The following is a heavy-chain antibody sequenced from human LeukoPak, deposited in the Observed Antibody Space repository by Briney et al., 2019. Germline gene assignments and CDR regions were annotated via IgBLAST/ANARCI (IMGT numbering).Heavy chain of an antibody. J-gene: IGHJ4*02. CDR2: ISSRSGTI. CDR1: GFTFDTYG. V-gene: IGHV3-48*04. Sequence: GGSLRLSCAASGFTFDTYGMNWVRQAPGKGLEWVSYISSRSGTIYYADSVKGRFTMSRDNAKNSLYLQTTSLRVEDTAVYYCTRVGPGRDLGYWGQGTLVTVSS. CDR3: TRVGPGRDLGY. D-gene: IGHD1-1*01.